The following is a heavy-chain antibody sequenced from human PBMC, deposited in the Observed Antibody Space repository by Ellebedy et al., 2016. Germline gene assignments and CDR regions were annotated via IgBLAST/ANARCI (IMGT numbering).Heavy chain of an antibody. J-gene: IGHJ6*02. V-gene: IGHV3-30*18. CDR1: GFTFSEYG. CDR2: ISEDGSHK. Sequence: GESLKISCAASGFTFSEYGIHWVRQPPGKGLEWVAVISEDGSHKYYEDSVEGRFTISRDNSKITVSLQMNSLRPEDTAVYYCAKVRSPLLTLVYFAMDIWGQGTTVTVSS. D-gene: IGHD1-26*01. CDR3: AKVRSPLLTLVYFAMDI.